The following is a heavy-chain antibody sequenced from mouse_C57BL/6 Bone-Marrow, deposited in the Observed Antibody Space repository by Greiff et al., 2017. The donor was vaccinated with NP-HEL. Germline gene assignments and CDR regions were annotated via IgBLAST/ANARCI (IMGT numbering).Heavy chain of an antibody. CDR1: GYTFTSYG. CDR2: IYPRSGNT. J-gene: IGHJ3*01. V-gene: IGHV1-81*01. CDR3: ARSRGKGGFAY. Sequence: VQLVESGAELARPGASVKLSCKASGYTFTSYGISWVKQRTGQGLEWIGEIYPRSGNTYYNEKFKGKATLTADKSSSTAYMELRSLTSEDSAVYFCARSRGKGGFAYWGQGTLVTVSA. D-gene: IGHD1-3*01.